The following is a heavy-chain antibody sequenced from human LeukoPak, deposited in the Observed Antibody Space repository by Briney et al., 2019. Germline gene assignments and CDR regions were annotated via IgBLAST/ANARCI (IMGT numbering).Heavy chain of an antibody. J-gene: IGHJ6*04. CDR1: GYTFTGYG. V-gene: IGHV1-18*04. CDR2: ISAYNGNT. D-gene: IGHD6-6*01. Sequence: ASVKVSCKASGYTFTGYGISWVRQAPGQGLEWMGWISAYNGNTNYAQKLQGRVTMTIDTSTSTAYVELRSLRSDDTAVYYCARHAARRALYYYYGMDVWGKGTTVTVSS. CDR3: ARHAARRALYYYYGMDV.